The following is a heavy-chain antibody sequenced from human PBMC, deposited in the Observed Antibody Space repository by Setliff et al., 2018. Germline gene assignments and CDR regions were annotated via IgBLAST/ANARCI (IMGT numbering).Heavy chain of an antibody. Sequence: PSETLSLTCTVSGGSIRSYYWNWIRQPPGKGLEWIGYIYYSGSTNYNPSLKSRVTISVDTSKNHFSLKLSSVTAADTAVYYCARSINGYQQRYDIWGQGALVTVSS. J-gene: IGHJ4*02. CDR2: IYYSGST. CDR1: GGSIRSYY. V-gene: IGHV4-59*08. CDR3: ARSINGYQQRYDI. D-gene: IGHD3-22*01.